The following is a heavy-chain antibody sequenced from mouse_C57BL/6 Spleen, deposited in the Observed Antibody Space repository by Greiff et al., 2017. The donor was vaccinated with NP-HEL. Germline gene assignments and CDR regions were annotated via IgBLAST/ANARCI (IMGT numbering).Heavy chain of an antibody. CDR3: ARSSAYYSNFYAMDY. J-gene: IGHJ4*01. D-gene: IGHD2-5*01. CDR2: IHPNSGST. Sequence: QVQLQQPGAELVKPGASVKLSCKASGYTFTSYWMHWVKQRPGQGLEWIGMIHPNSGSTNYNEKFKSKATLTVDKSSSTAYMQLSSLTSEDSAVYYCARSSAYYSNFYAMDYWGQGTSVTVSS. CDR1: GYTFTSYW. V-gene: IGHV1-64*01.